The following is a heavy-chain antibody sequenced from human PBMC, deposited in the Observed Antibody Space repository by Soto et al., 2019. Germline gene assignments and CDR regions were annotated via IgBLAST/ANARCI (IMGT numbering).Heavy chain of an antibody. CDR1: EFTFSSYN. Sequence: GGSLRLSCAASEFTFSSYNMNWVRQAPVKGLEWVSSISSSSGYIYYADSVKGRFTISRDNAKNSLYLQMNSLRAEDTAVYYCTTGYKSGPPPEYFQHWGQGTLVTVSS. D-gene: IGHD6-19*01. CDR3: TTGYKSGPPPEYFQH. CDR2: ISSSSGYI. J-gene: IGHJ1*01. V-gene: IGHV3-21*01.